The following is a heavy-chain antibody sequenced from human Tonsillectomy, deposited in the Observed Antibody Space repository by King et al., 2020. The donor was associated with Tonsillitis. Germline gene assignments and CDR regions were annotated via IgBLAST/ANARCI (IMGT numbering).Heavy chain of an antibody. CDR1: GFTVRTNY. J-gene: IGHJ4*02. CDR2: IYSGTTT. V-gene: IGHV3-66*01. Sequence: VQLVESGGGLVQPGGSLRLSCAASGFTVRTNYMSWVRQAPGKGLEWVSVIYSGTTTSYADSVKGSFTLSRDNFKNTVYLQMNSLRADDTAVYYCARAPVDTAPSYWGQGTLVTVSS. D-gene: IGHD5-18*01. CDR3: ARAPVDTAPSY.